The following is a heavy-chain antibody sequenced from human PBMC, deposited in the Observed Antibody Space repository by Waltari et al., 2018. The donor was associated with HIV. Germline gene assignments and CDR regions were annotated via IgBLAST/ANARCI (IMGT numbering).Heavy chain of an antibody. V-gene: IGHV1-8*01. J-gene: IGHJ4*02. CDR2: MNPNSGNT. CDR3: ARGRVQVRGAMYYFDY. D-gene: IGHD3-10*01. Sequence: QVQLVQSGAEVKKPGASVKVSCKASGYTFTSYAINWVRQATGQGLEWMGWMNPNSGNTGYPQKCQGRVTMTRNTSISTAYMELSSLRSEDTAVYYCARGRVQVRGAMYYFDYWGQGALVTVSS. CDR1: GYTFTSYA.